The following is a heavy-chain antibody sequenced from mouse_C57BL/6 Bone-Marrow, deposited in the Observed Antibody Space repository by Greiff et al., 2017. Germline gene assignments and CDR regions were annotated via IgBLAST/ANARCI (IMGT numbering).Heavy chain of an antibody. Sequence: QVQLQQSGPELVKPGASVKLSCKASGYTFTSYDINWVKQRPGQGLEWIGWIYPRDGSTKYNEKFKGKATLTVDTSSSTAYMELHSLTSEDSAVYFCARRGFITTVVAPDYWGQGTTLTVSS. CDR3: ARRGFITTVVAPDY. J-gene: IGHJ2*01. CDR1: GYTFTSYD. CDR2: IYPRDGST. V-gene: IGHV1-85*01. D-gene: IGHD1-1*01.